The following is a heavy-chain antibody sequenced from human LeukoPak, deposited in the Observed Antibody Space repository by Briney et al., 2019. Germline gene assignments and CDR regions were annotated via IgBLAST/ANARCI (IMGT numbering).Heavy chain of an antibody. J-gene: IGHJ4*02. V-gene: IGHV5-51*01. CDR2: IYPGDSDT. D-gene: IGHD2-2*01. CDR1: GYSFTSYW. CDR3: ARQPAEGYCSSTSCYGLIDY. Sequence: GESLKISCKGSGYSFTSYWIGWVRQMPGKGLEWMGIIYPGDSDTRYSPSFQGQVTISADKSISTAYLQWSSLKASDTAMYYCARQPAEGYCSSTSCYGLIDYWGQGTLVIVSS.